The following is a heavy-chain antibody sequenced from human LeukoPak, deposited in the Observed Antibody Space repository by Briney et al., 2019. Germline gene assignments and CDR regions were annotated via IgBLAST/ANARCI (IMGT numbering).Heavy chain of an antibody. D-gene: IGHD2-2*01. CDR2: ISAHNGNT. J-gene: IGHJ4*02. Sequence: GASVTVSCTASGYTFAIYGITWVRQAPGQGLEWMGWISAHNGNTNYAQKFQGRVTMTTDTSTSTAYMELRSLRSDDTAVYYCAREVQSCTSTTCYLPFDYWGQGTLVTVSS. V-gene: IGHV1-18*01. CDR1: GYTFAIYG. CDR3: AREVQSCTSTTCYLPFDY.